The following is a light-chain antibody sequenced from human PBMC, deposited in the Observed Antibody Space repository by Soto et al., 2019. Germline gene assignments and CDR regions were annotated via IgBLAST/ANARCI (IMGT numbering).Light chain of an antibody. CDR1: QSVSSN. J-gene: IGKJ5*01. V-gene: IGKV3-15*01. CDR2: GAS. CDR3: QQYNNWPPPIT. Sequence: EIVMTQSPATLSVSPGERATLSCRASQSVSSNLAWYQQKPGQAPRLLIYGASTRATGIPARLSGSGSGTEFTLTISSLQSEDFAVYYCQQYNNWPPPITFGQGTRLEIK.